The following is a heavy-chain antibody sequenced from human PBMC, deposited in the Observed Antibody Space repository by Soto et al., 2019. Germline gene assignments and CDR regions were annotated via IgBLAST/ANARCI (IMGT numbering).Heavy chain of an antibody. CDR2: INHSGST. D-gene: IGHD5-18*01. CDR1: GGSFSGYY. Sequence: SETLSLTCAVYGGSFSGYYWSWIRQPPGKGLEWIGEINHSGSTNYNPSLKSRVTISVDTSKNQFSLKLSSVTAADTAVYYCARFGAYSYTYHWFDPWGQGTLVTVSS. V-gene: IGHV4-34*01. J-gene: IGHJ5*02. CDR3: ARFGAYSYTYHWFDP.